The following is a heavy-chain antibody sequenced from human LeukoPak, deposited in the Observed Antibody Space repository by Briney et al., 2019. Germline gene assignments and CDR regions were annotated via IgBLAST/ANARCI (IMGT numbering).Heavy chain of an antibody. CDR1: GFTFSSYA. CDR3: ARDGDYGDCGYFDY. J-gene: IGHJ4*02. V-gene: IGHV3-30*04. CDR2: ISYDGSNK. Sequence: PGGSLRLSCAASGFTFSSYAMHWVRQAPGKGLEWVAAISYDGSNKYYADSVKGRFTISRDNSKNTLYLQMNSLRAEDTAVYYCARDGDYGDCGYFDYWGQGTLVTVSS. D-gene: IGHD4-17*01.